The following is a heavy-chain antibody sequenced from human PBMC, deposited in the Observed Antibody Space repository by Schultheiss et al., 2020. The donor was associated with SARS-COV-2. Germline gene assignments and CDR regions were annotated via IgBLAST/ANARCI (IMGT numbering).Heavy chain of an antibody. CDR3: VRDLPFDL. V-gene: IGHV3-53*01. CDR1: GFTVNSKY. Sequence: GGSLRLSCAASGFTVNSKYMSWVRQAPGKGLEWVSVIYSGGGTYYADSVKGRFTISRDNSKNTLYLQMNSLRAEDTALYYCVRDLPFDLWGRGTLVTVSS. CDR2: IYSGGGT. J-gene: IGHJ2*01.